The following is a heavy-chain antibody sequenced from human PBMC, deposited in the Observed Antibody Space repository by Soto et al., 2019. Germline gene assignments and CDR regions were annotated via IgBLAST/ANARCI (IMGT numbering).Heavy chain of an antibody. CDR2: IIPIFGTP. D-gene: IGHD6-6*01. CDR3: ASLAGYSIS. J-gene: IGHJ4*02. V-gene: IGHV1-69*12. CDR1: GATFSTYA. Sequence: QVHLVQSGAEVKKPGSSVKVSCKASGATFSTYAISWVRQVPGQGLEWMGGIIPIFGTPNYAQRFQGRVTINADESTSAAYMNLSSLTSEDTAVYDCASLAGYSISWGQGTRVTVSS.